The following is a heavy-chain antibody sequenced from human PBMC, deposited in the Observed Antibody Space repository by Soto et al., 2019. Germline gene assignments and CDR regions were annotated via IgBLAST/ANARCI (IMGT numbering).Heavy chain of an antibody. CDR1: GGSISSHY. CDR3: AREGRDGYNLDYYYYGMDV. Sequence: SETLSLTCTVSGGSISSHYWSWIRQPPGKGLEWIGYIYYSGSTNYNPSLKSRVTISVDTSKNQFSLKLSSVTAADTAVYYCAREGRDGYNLDYYYYGMDVWGQGTTVTVS. CDR2: IYYSGST. V-gene: IGHV4-59*11. J-gene: IGHJ6*02. D-gene: IGHD5-12*01.